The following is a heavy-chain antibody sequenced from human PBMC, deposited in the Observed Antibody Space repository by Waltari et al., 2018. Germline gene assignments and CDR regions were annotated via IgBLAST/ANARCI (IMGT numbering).Heavy chain of an antibody. V-gene: IGHV4-34*02. D-gene: IGHD5-12*01. J-gene: IGHJ4*02. Sequence: QVQLQQWGAGLLKPSETLSVTCEVFDDSFSNYYWVWIRQYPGKGLEWIGEIKRSGSTNYNPSLKGRVTISLDMSKKQVSLRVTSVTAADTAVYYCAREYSSFEPIFDYWGRGTLVTVSS. CDR3: AREYSSFEPIFDY. CDR2: IKRSGST. CDR1: DDSFSNYY.